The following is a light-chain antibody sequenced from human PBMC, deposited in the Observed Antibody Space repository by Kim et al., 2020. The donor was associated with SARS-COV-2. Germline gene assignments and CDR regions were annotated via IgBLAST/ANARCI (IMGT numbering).Light chain of an antibody. CDR1: QSISSW. CDR3: QQYNSYPLT. CDR2: KAS. V-gene: IGKV1-5*03. Sequence: ASVGDRVTITCRASQSISSWLAWFQQKPGKAPKLLLYKASSLESGVPSRFSGSGSRTEFTLTISSVQPEDFATYYCQQYNSYPLTFGGGTRVEIK. J-gene: IGKJ4*01.